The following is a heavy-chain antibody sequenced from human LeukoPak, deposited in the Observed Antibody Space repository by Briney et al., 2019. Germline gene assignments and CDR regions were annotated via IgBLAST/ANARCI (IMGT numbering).Heavy chain of an antibody. CDR2: INHSGST. CDR3: ARVRRSGYYRANDC. V-gene: IGHV4-34*01. CDR1: GGSFSGYY. D-gene: IGHD3-22*01. J-gene: IGHJ4*02. Sequence: PSETLSLTCAVYGGSFSGYYWSWIRQPPGKGLEWIGEINHSGSTNYNPSLKSRVTISVDTSKNQFSLKLSSVTAADTAVYYCARVRRSGYYRANDCWGQGTLVTVSS.